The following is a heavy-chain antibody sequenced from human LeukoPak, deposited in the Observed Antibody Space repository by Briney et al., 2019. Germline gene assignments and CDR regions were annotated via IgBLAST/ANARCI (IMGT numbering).Heavy chain of an antibody. V-gene: IGHV1-18*01. CDR3: AREGYCSSTSCRNWFDP. CDR1: GDTLSSYG. Sequence: ASLKVSCKASGDTLSSYGISWVRQAPRQGLEWMGWISTYNGNTYYAQKLQGRVTMPTDTSTSTAYMELRSLRSDDTAVYYCAREGYCSSTSCRNWFDPGGQGTLVTVP. J-gene: IGHJ5*02. D-gene: IGHD2-2*01. CDR2: ISTYNGNT.